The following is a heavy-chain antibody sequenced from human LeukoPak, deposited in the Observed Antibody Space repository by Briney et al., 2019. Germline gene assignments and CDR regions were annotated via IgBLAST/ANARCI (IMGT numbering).Heavy chain of an antibody. CDR2: MSSNGGST. CDR1: GFTFSNYA. CDR3: ARCWVFGGGGCPKDY. V-gene: IGHV3-64*01. D-gene: IGHD2-21*01. J-gene: IGHJ4*02. Sequence: PGGSLRLSCAASGFTFSNYAMHWVRQAPGKGLEYVSAMSSNGGSTYYANSVKGRFTISRDNSKNTLYLQMGSLRAEDTAVYYCARCWVFGGGGCPKDYWGQGSLVIVSS.